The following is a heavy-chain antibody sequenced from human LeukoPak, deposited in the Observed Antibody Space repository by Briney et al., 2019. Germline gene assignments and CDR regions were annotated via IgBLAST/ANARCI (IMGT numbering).Heavy chain of an antibody. D-gene: IGHD2-21*01. CDR1: GGSISSGDYY. Sequence: SETLSLTCTVSGGSISSGDYYWSWIRQPPGKGLEWIGYIYYSGSTYYNPSLKSRVTISVDTSKNQFSLKLSSVTAADTAVYYCARNPGLWWGDFDYWCQGTLVTVSA. CDR2: IYYSGST. CDR3: ARNPGLWWGDFDY. J-gene: IGHJ4*02. V-gene: IGHV4-30-4*01.